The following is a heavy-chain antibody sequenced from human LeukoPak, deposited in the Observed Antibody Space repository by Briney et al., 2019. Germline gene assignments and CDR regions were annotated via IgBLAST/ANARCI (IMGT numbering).Heavy chain of an antibody. V-gene: IGHV4-4*02. CDR2: IYHSGST. D-gene: IGHD1-26*01. CDR1: GGSISSNMW. J-gene: IGHJ3*02. CDR3: ARDSSIVGTTGAFDI. Sequence: KPSETLSLTCTISGGSISSNMWWSWVRQPPGKGLEWIGEIYHSGSTNYNPSLKSRVTLLIDKSKNQFSLKLSSVTAADTAVYYCARDSSIVGTTGAFDIWGQGTMVIVSS.